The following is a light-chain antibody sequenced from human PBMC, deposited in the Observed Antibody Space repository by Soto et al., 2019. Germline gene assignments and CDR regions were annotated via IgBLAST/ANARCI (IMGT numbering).Light chain of an antibody. Sequence: EIVLTQSPATLSLSPGARATLSCRASQSVSSYLAWYQQKPGQAPRLLIYDASNRATGIPARFSGSGSGTDFTLTISSLEPEDSAVYYCQQRSNWPPLTFGGGTKVEIK. CDR1: QSVSSY. CDR2: DAS. V-gene: IGKV3-11*01. CDR3: QQRSNWPPLT. J-gene: IGKJ4*01.